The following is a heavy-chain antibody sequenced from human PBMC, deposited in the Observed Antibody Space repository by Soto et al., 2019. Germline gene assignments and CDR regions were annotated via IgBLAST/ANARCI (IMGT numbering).Heavy chain of an antibody. Sequence: ASVKVSCKVSGYTLTELSMHWVRQAPGKGLEWMGGFDPEDGETIYAQKFQGRVTMTEDTSTDTAYMELSSLRSEDTAVYYCAICSGYYGYYYYGMDVWGQGTTVTVSS. D-gene: IGHD3-22*01. CDR3: AICSGYYGYYYYGMDV. V-gene: IGHV1-24*01. CDR2: FDPEDGET. CDR1: GYTLTELS. J-gene: IGHJ6*02.